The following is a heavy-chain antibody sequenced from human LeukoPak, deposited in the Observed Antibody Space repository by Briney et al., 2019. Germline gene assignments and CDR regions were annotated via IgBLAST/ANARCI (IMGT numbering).Heavy chain of an antibody. CDR1: GFTFSSYD. D-gene: IGHD6-19*01. V-gene: IGHV3-30*02. CDR3: ARDWGRGTSGSGWYNWFDP. CDR2: IRHDGSNE. Sequence: GGSLRLSCEASGFTFSSYDMHWVRQAPGKGLEWVALIRHDGSNEYYADSVKGRFTTSRDNSKSTVYLQMNSLRLEDTAIYYCARDWGRGTSGSGWYNWFDPWGQGTLVTVSS. J-gene: IGHJ5*02.